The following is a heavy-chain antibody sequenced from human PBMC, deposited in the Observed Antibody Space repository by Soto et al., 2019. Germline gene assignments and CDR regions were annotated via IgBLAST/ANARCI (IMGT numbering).Heavy chain of an antibody. CDR3: ARTSVVNSLDY. J-gene: IGHJ4*02. CDR2: ISNYNGNT. V-gene: IGHV1-18*01. D-gene: IGHD4-17*01. Sequence: QVQLVQSGPEVKKPGASVKVSCKASGYSFSTYNISWVRQAPGQGLEWMGRISNYNGNTDYAQKFESRLVMTTATSTTTAYMELTSLTSDDAAVYYCARTSVVNSLDYWGQGTLVSVSS. CDR1: GYSFSTYN.